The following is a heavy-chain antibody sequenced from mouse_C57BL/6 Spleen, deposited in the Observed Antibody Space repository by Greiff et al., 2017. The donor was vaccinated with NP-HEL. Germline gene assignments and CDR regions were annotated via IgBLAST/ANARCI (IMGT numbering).Heavy chain of an antibody. CDR3: ARPLYYGNCPFAY. D-gene: IGHD2-1*01. V-gene: IGHV1-69*01. CDR2: IDPSDSYT. J-gene: IGHJ3*01. CDR1: GYTFTSYW. Sequence: QVQLQQPGAELVMPGASVKLSCKASGYTFTSYWMHWVKQRPGQGLEWIGEIDPSDSYTNYNQKFKGKSTLTVDKSSSTAYMQLSSLTSEDSAVYYCARPLYYGNCPFAYWGQGTLVTVSA.